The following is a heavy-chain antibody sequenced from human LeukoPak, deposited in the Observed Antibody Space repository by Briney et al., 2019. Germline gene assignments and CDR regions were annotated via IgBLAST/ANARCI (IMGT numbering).Heavy chain of an antibody. CDR3: ARQGRLDSQYYYYGMDV. CDR2: IYPGDSDT. CDR1: GYSFTSYW. J-gene: IGHJ6*02. D-gene: IGHD5-12*01. V-gene: IGHV5-51*01. Sequence: GESLKISCKGSGYSFTSYWIGWVRQMPGKGLEWMGIIYPGDSDTRYSPSFQGQVTISADKSISTAYLQWSSLKASDTAMYYCARQGRLDSQYYYYGMDVWGQGTTVTVSS.